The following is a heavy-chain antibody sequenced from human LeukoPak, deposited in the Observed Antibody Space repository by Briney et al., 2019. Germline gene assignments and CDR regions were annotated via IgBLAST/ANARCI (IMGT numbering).Heavy chain of an antibody. D-gene: IGHD6-19*01. Sequence: GGSLRLSCAASGFTFSSYAMSWVRQAPGKGLEWVSAISGSGGNTFYADSVKGRFTISRDSSKNTLYLQMNSLRAEDTAVYYCAKNSGWLAHFDYWGQGTLVTVSS. CDR2: ISGSGGNT. CDR1: GFTFSSYA. V-gene: IGHV3-23*01. J-gene: IGHJ4*02. CDR3: AKNSGWLAHFDY.